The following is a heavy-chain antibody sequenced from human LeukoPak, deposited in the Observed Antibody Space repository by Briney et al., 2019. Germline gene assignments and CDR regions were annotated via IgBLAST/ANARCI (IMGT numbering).Heavy chain of an antibody. CDR3: ARERSSIGRGYYMDV. V-gene: IGHV3-7*01. CDR1: GFHFSSYW. Sequence: GSLGLSFAASGFHFSSYWMSWVRPAPGEGPGGGANIKQDGSEKYYVDSVKGRFTISRDNAKNSLYLQMNSLRAEDTAVYYCARERSSIGRGYYMDVWGKGTTVTVSS. CDR2: IKQDGSEK. D-gene: IGHD3-10*01. J-gene: IGHJ6*03.